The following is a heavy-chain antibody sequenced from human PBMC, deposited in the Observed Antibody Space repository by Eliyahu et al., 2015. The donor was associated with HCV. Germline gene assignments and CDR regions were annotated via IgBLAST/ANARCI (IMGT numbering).Heavy chain of an antibody. D-gene: IGHD1-26*01. J-gene: IGHJ3*02. CDR2: IDFNGRNR. Sequence: DERLVESGGGVVRPGGSLXLSCEPSGFXFXXFGMGWVRQAPGKGLGWVSGIDFNGRNRGHADSVKGRFTISRDNVKSVLHLQMDSLSIEDTALYYCARLRRGNSGTYEGAFDIWGQGTVVTVSS. CDR3: ARLRRGNSGTYEGAFDI. CDR1: GFXFXXFG. V-gene: IGHV3-20*04.